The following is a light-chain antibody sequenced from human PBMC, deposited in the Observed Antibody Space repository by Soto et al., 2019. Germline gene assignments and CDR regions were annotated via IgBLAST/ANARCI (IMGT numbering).Light chain of an antibody. CDR3: QQDYSTLAT. CDR1: ESISRH. V-gene: IGKV1-39*01. Sequence: DIQMSQSPSSLSASVGDRVTITCRAAESISRHLNWYQQKPGRAPDLLIYAASTLQSGVPSRFTGSGSGTEFTLTITGLQLEDSATYYCQQDYSTLATFGQGTRLEIK. CDR2: AAS. J-gene: IGKJ5*01.